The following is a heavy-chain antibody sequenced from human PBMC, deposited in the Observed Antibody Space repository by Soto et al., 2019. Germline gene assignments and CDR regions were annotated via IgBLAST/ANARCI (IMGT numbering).Heavy chain of an antibody. CDR2: IIPIFTRT. V-gene: IGHV1-69*01. J-gene: IGHJ4*02. Sequence: QVQLVQCGTEVKEPGSSVKVSCKASGGTFSTSSFVWVRQGPGQGLEWMGGIIPIFTRTNFAQKFQGRVTFSADESTRTTYMELRSLTSEDTAIYYCARDVVRSTAGDSWGQGTLVTVSS. CDR3: ARDVVRSTAGDS. CDR1: GGTFSTSS. D-gene: IGHD2-15*01.